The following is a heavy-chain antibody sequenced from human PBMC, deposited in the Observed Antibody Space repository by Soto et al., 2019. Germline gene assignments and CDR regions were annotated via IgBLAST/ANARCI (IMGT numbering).Heavy chain of an antibody. D-gene: IGHD2-15*01. V-gene: IGHV1-8*01. CDR2: MNPKSGDT. CDR3: ARSSGVSTSTNTKGYNWFDH. CDR1: GYTFTNYD. J-gene: IGHJ5*02. Sequence: VQLVQSGAGVKKPGASVKVSCKASGYTFTNYDINWVRQATGQGLEWMGWMNPKSGDTGTVHKFPDRVTMYRDTSTNTPYVDLTSLRAENTAIYYCARSSGVSTSTNTKGYNWFDHWGQGDLVSVSS.